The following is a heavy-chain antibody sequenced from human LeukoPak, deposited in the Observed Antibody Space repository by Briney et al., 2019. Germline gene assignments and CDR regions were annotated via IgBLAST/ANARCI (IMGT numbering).Heavy chain of an antibody. J-gene: IGHJ3*02. Sequence: SETLSLTCTVSGGSISSYYWSWIRQPPGKGLEWIGYIYYSGSTNYNPSLKSRVTVSVDTSKNQFSLKLSSVTAADTAVYYCARAGAGYCSGGSCDDAFDIWGQGTMVTVSS. D-gene: IGHD2-15*01. CDR2: IYYSGST. V-gene: IGHV4-59*01. CDR1: GGSISSYY. CDR3: ARAGAGYCSGGSCDDAFDI.